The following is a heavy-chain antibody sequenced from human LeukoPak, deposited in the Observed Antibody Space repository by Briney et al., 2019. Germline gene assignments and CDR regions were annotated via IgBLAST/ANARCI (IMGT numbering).Heavy chain of an antibody. Sequence: PSETLSLTCTVSGGSISSSSYYWGWIRQPPGKGLEWIGSIYYSGSTYYNPSLKSRVTISVDTPENQFSLKLSSVTAADTAVYYCAQLGITGTTSQAWGQGTLVTVSS. CDR1: GGSISSSSYY. D-gene: IGHD1-20*01. J-gene: IGHJ5*02. V-gene: IGHV4-39*01. CDR3: AQLGITGTTSQA. CDR2: IYYSGST.